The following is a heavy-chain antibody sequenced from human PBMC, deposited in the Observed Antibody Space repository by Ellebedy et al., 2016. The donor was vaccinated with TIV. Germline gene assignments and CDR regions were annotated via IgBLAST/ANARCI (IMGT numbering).Heavy chain of an antibody. CDR2: INPNTGST. D-gene: IGHD6-19*01. Sequence: ASSVKVSCKASVYTFTGYYMHWVRQAPGQGLEWMGRINPNTGSTNYAQKFQGRVTMTRDTSISTAYMELSRLRSDDTVVYYCAREITRGSSGQYFDYWGQGTLITVSS. J-gene: IGHJ4*02. CDR3: AREITRGSSGQYFDY. V-gene: IGHV1-2*05. CDR1: VYTFTGYY.